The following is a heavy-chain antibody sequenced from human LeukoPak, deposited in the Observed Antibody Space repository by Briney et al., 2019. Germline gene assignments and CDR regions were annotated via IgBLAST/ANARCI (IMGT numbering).Heavy chain of an antibody. J-gene: IGHJ5*02. CDR2: INPKSGDT. CDR1: GYSFTAYY. D-gene: IGHD2-21*02. CDR3: ATLPTARS. V-gene: IGHV1-2*06. Sequence: ASVKVSCKTSGYSFTAYYMHWVRQAPGQGFKWVGRINPKSGDTDYTQKFQGRVTMTRDTSISTAYMEVRRLRSDDTAVYYCATLPTARSWGQGTLVTVSS.